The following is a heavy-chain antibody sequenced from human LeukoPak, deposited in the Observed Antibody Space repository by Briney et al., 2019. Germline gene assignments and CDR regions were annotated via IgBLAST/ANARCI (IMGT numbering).Heavy chain of an antibody. J-gene: IGHJ4*02. CDR1: GFTFSNYA. V-gene: IGHV3-23*01. CDR2: VSGSGGST. CDR3: AKGNIFCPGYSHY. D-gene: IGHD3/OR15-3a*01. Sequence: GGSLRLSCAASGFTFSNYAMSWVRQAPRKGLEWVSLVSGSGGSTSYADSVKGRFTISRDNSKNTLYLQMNSLRAEDTAVYYCAKGNIFCPGYSHYGGQEPLVTVSS.